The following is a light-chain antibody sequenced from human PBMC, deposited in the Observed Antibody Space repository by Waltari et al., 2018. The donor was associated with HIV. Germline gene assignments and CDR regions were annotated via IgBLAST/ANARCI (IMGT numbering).Light chain of an antibody. CDR3: QAWDSSAVV. CDR1: KLGDKY. V-gene: IGLV3-1*01. J-gene: IGLJ2*01. Sequence: SYELTQPPSVSVSPGQTASITCSGDKLGDKYVSWYQQRPGQSPVLVIYQDTGRPSGIPERLSGPNSGNTATLTISGTQAMDEADYYCQAWDSSAVVFGGGTKLTVL. CDR2: QDT.